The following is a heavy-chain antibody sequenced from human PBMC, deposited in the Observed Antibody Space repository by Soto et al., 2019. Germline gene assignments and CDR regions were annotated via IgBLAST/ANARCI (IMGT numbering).Heavy chain of an antibody. V-gene: IGHV4-30-2*01. D-gene: IGHD3-22*01. CDR3: AREESSGYYNWFDP. CDR1: GGSNSSGGYS. J-gene: IGHJ5*02. CDR2: IYHSGST. Sequence: SETLSLTCAVSGGSNSSGGYSWSWIRQPPGKGLEWIGYIYHSGSTYYNPSLKSRVTISVDRSKNQFPLKLSSVTAADTAVYYCAREESSGYYNWFDPWGQGTLVTVSS.